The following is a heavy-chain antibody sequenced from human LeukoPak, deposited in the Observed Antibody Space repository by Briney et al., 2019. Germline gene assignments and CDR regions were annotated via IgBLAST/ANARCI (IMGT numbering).Heavy chain of an antibody. Sequence: TSETLSLTCTVSCGSISSSSYYWGWIRQPPGKGLEWIGSIYYSGSTYYNPSLKSRVTISVDTSKNQFSLKLSSVTAADTAVYYCARVGSWIQGTQVYYYYYSMDVWGKGTTVTVSS. D-gene: IGHD2-15*01. V-gene: IGHV4-39*07. CDR2: IYYSGST. CDR1: CGSISSSSYY. CDR3: ARVGSWIQGTQVYYYYYSMDV. J-gene: IGHJ6*03.